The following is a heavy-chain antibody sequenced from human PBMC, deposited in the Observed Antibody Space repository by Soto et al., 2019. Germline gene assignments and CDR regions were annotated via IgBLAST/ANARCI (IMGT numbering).Heavy chain of an antibody. D-gene: IGHD6-13*01. Sequence: LRLSCAASGFTFSSYAMSWVRQAPWKGLEWVSAVSGSGGTTYYADSVKGRFTVSRDNPKTTVYLQMNSLRAEDTAVYYCAKSVAAAGYYYYYGMDVWGRGTTVTVSS. CDR3: AKSVAAAGYYYYYGMDV. CDR1: GFTFSSYA. V-gene: IGHV3-23*01. CDR2: VSGSGGTT. J-gene: IGHJ6*02.